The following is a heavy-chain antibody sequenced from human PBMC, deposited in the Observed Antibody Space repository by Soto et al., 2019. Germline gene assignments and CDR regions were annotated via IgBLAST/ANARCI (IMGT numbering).Heavy chain of an antibody. CDR3: AKDLGYCTTGVCYGMDV. Sequence: QVQLVESGGGVVQPGRSLRLSCAASGFTFSSYGMHWVRQAPGKGLEWVAGISYDGSNKYYADSVKGRFTISRDNSKNTLYLQMNSLRAEDTAVYYCAKDLGYCTTGVCYGMDVWGQGTTVTVSS. J-gene: IGHJ6*02. D-gene: IGHD2-8*01. V-gene: IGHV3-30*18. CDR2: ISYDGSNK. CDR1: GFTFSSYG.